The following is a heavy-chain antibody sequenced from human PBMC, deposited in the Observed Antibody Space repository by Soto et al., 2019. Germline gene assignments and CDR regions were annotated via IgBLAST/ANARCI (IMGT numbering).Heavy chain of an antibody. Sequence: QVQLQESGPGLVKPSETLSLTCTVSGGSISTYYWSWIRQPPGKGLEWIGYIYYSGSTDYNPSLKSRVTISVDTSKNQFSLKLSSVTAADTAVYYCARSSPLGPRYSGYDGLDYWGQGTLVTVSS. CDR1: GGSISTYY. J-gene: IGHJ4*02. D-gene: IGHD5-12*01. CDR3: ARSSPLGPRYSGYDGLDY. V-gene: IGHV4-59*01. CDR2: IYYSGST.